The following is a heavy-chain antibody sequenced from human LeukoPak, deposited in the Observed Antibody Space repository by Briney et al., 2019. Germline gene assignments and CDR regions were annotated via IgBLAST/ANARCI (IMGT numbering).Heavy chain of an antibody. V-gene: IGHV1-69*02. CDR2: IIPILGIA. Sequence: ASVKVSCKASGGTFSSYTISWVRQAPGQGLEWMGRIIPILGIANYAQKFQGRVTITADKSTSTAYMELSSLGSEDTAAYSCASKCTQTIDYGGQVTLVTVSS. CDR1: GGTFSSYT. J-gene: IGHJ4*02. D-gene: IGHD1-14*01. CDR3: ASKCTQTIDY.